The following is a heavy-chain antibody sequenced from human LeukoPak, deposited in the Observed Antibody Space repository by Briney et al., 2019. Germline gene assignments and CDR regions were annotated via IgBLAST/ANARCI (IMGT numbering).Heavy chain of an antibody. J-gene: IGHJ4*02. Sequence: GGSLRLSCAASGFTFSDYYMSWIRQALGKGLEWVSYISSSGSTIYYADSVKGRFTISRDNAKNSLYLQMNSLRAEDTAVYYCARTPTAYCSSTSCYTDYWGQGTLVTVSS. CDR3: ARTPTAYCSSTSCYTDY. V-gene: IGHV3-11*01. CDR1: GFTFSDYY. CDR2: ISSSGSTI. D-gene: IGHD2-2*02.